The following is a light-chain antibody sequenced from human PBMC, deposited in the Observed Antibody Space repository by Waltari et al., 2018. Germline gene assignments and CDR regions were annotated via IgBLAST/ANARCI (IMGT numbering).Light chain of an antibody. CDR2: NAS. V-gene: IGKV1-33*01. CDR1: QESSKF. CDR3: LQYNNLPLT. J-gene: IGKJ3*01. Sequence: DIQVTQSPSSLSASVGDRVTITCQESQESSKFLNWYQQKPGKAPNLLIYNASKLKTGVPSRFSGSGSGTDFTLTISNLQPEDIATYYCLQYNNLPLTFGPGTKVDI.